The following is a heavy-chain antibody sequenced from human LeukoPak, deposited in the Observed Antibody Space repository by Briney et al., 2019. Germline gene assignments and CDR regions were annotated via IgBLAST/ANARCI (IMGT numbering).Heavy chain of an antibody. CDR3: VRDWGYDSSGYWQKYFDT. V-gene: IGHV3-74*01. Sequence: GGSLRLSCATSGFTFSTFWMHWVRQAPGKGLVWVSRINHDGSSTNYADSVKGRFTISRDNAKNTLYLQMNSLRAEDTAVYYCVRDWGYDSSGYWQKYFDTWGQGTLVTVSS. CDR2: INHDGSST. CDR1: GFTFSTFW. J-gene: IGHJ4*02. D-gene: IGHD3-22*01.